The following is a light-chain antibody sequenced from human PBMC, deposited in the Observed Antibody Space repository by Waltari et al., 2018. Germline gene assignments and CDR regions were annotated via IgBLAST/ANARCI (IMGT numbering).Light chain of an antibody. Sequence: EIVLTQSPATLSLSPGERATLSCRASQSVTSYLVWYQPKPGQAPRLLLYDASTRATGIPARFSGSGSGTDFTLTISSLEPEDFAVYYCQQRGNWPSGYTFGQGTKLEIK. CDR1: QSVTSY. V-gene: IGKV3-11*01. CDR3: QQRGNWPSGYT. J-gene: IGKJ2*01. CDR2: DAS.